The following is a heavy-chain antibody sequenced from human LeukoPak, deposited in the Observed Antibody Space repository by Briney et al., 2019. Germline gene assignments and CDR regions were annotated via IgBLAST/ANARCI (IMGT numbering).Heavy chain of an antibody. Sequence: PGGSLRLSCAASGFTFDDYGMSWVRQAPGKGLEWVSGINWNGGSTGYADSVKGRFTISRDNAKNSLYLQMNSLRAEDTAVYYCARDPDSSGYYYGAFDIWGQGTMVTVSS. V-gene: IGHV3-20*04. CDR2: INWNGGST. CDR1: GFTFDDYG. CDR3: ARDPDSSGYYYGAFDI. J-gene: IGHJ3*02. D-gene: IGHD3-22*01.